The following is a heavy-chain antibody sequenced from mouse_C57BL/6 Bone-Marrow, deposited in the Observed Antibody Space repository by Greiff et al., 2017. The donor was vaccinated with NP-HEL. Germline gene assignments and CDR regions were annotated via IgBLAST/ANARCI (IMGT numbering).Heavy chain of an antibody. CDR3: ERHYGDFWFAY. CDR1: GYTFTTYP. D-gene: IGHD2-13*01. J-gene: IGHJ3*01. Sequence: VQVVESGAELVKPGASVKMSCKASGYTFTTYPIEWMKQNHGKSLEWIGNFHPYNDDTKYNEKFKGKATLTVEKSSSTVYLELSRLTSDASAVYYSERHYGDFWFAYWGQGTLVTVSA. V-gene: IGHV1-47*01. CDR2: FHPYNDDT.